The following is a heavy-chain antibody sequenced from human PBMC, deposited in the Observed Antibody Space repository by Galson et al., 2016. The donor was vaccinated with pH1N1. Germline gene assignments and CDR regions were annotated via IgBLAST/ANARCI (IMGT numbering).Heavy chain of an antibody. CDR3: ARDTKIEGLTTGWFDP. J-gene: IGHJ5*02. D-gene: IGHD1-14*01. CDR2: INPYDGNT. V-gene: IGHV1-18*01. Sequence: SVKVSCKASGYTFDMFGISWVRQAPGQGLQWMGWINPYDGNTNYAQKFQGRVTLTTDTSTSTAYLELRSLRSDDTAVYYCARDTKIEGLTTGWFDPWGQGTRVTVSS. CDR1: GYTFDMFG.